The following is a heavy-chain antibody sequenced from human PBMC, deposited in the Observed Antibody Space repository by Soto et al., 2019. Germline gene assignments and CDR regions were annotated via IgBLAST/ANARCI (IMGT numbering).Heavy chain of an antibody. CDR1: GGTFSSYA. Sequence: QVQLVQSGAEVKKPGSSVKVSCKASGGTFSSYAISWVRQAPGQGLEWMGGIIPIFGTANYAQKFQGRVTITADESTSTAYMELSSLRSEDTAVYYCAREVSGSYFRANDAFDIWGQGTMVTVSS. CDR2: IIPIFGTA. V-gene: IGHV1-69*01. J-gene: IGHJ3*02. CDR3: AREVSGSYFRANDAFDI. D-gene: IGHD1-26*01.